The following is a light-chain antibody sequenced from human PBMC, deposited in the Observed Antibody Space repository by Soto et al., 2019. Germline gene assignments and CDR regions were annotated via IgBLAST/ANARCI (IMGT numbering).Light chain of an antibody. CDR3: AAWYDRLNDYV. Sequence: QPVLTQPPSASGTPGQRVTMSCSGSRSNVESNTVSWYQQLPGTAPKLLIYSNDQWPSGVPDRFSGSKSGTSASLAISGLQSEDEADYFCAAWYDRLNDYVFGTGTKLTVL. CDR1: RSNVESNT. J-gene: IGLJ1*01. V-gene: IGLV1-44*01. CDR2: SND.